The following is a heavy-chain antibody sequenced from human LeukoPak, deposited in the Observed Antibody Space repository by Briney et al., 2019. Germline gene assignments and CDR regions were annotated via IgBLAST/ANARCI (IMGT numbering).Heavy chain of an antibody. CDR3: ARVLSGSYFDY. CDR2: IYYSGST. J-gene: IGHJ4*02. D-gene: IGHD3-10*01. Sequence: LRLSCAASGFTVSSNYMSWIRQHPGKGLEWIGYIYYSGSTYYNPSLKSRVTISVDTSKNQFSLKLSSVTAADTAVYYCARVLSGSYFDYWGQGTLVTVSS. CDR1: GFTVSSNY. V-gene: IGHV4-31*02.